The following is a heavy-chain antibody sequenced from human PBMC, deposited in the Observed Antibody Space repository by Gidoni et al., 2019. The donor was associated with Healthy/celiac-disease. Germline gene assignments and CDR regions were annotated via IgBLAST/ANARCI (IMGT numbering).Heavy chain of an antibody. CDR2: IYYSGST. Sequence: QAQLQESGPGLVKPSETLSLTCTVSGGSISSYYWSWIRQPPGKGLEWIGYIYYSGSTNYNPSLKSRVTISVDTSKNQFSLKLSSVPAADTAVYSCARLGTGSSSRYYYYYGMDVWGQGTTVTVSS. V-gene: IGHV4-59*08. J-gene: IGHJ6*02. CDR3: ARLGTGSSSRYYYYYGMDV. D-gene: IGHD6-6*01. CDR1: GGSISSYY.